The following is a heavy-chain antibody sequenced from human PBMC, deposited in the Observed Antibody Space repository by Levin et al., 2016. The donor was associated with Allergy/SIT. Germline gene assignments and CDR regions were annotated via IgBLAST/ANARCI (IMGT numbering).Heavy chain of an antibody. CDR3: ARGPYYDLLTGTYQEIDQ. CDR2: IWYDGSNE. Sequence: GGSLRLSCSASGFTFSSFGMHWVRQAPGKGLEWVAVIWYDGSNEYYAESVKGRFTISRDNSKKTLYLQMNSLRAEDTAVYYCARGPYYDLLTGTYQEIDQWGQGTLVTVSS. V-gene: IGHV3-33*01. CDR1: GFTFSSFG. D-gene: IGHD3-9*01. J-gene: IGHJ4*02.